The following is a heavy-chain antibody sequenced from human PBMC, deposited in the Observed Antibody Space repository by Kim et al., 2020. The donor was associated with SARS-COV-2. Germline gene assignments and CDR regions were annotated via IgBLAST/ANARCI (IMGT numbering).Heavy chain of an antibody. Sequence: YRGRTTYTPSLKSRVTISVDTSKTQFSLQLRSVTAADTAVYSCARGFDYWGQGTLVTVSS. CDR2: YRGRT. J-gene: IGHJ4*02. V-gene: IGHV4-59*09. CDR3: ARGFDY.